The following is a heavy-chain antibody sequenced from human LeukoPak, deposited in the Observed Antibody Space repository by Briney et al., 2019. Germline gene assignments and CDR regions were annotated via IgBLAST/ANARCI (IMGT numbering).Heavy chain of an antibody. V-gene: IGHV3-30*04. Sequence: PGRSLRLSCAASGFTFSSYAMHWVRQAPGKGLEWVAVISYDGSNKYYADSVKGRFTISRDNSKNTLYLQMNSLRAEDTAVYYCARPSLGGSYLSAFDIWGQGTMVTVSS. CDR3: ARPSLGGSYLSAFDI. CDR1: GFTFSSYA. J-gene: IGHJ3*02. D-gene: IGHD1-26*01. CDR2: ISYDGSNK.